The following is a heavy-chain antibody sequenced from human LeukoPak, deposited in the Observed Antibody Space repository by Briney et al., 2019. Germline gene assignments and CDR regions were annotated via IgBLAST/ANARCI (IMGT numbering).Heavy chain of an antibody. D-gene: IGHD2-15*01. Sequence: PEGSLRLSCAASGFTVSSNYMSWVRQAPGKGLEWVSVIYSGGSTYYADSVKGRFTISRDNSKNTLYLQMTSLRAEDTAVYYCARELLGAFDPWGQGTLVTVSS. CDR3: ARELLGAFDP. J-gene: IGHJ5*02. CDR2: IYSGGST. CDR1: GFTVSSNY. V-gene: IGHV3-53*01.